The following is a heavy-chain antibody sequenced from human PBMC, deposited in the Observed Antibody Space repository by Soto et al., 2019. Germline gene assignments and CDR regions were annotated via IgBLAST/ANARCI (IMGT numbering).Heavy chain of an antibody. CDR2: INHSGST. J-gene: IGHJ5*02. D-gene: IGHD3-3*01. V-gene: IGHV4-34*01. CDR3: ASRRITIFGVVPVGFDP. Sequence: SETLSLTCAVYGGSFSVYYWSWIRHPPGKGLEWIVEINHSGSTNYNPSLKSRVTISVDTSKNQFSLKLSSVTAADTAVYYCASRRITIFGVVPVGFDPWGQGTLVTVSS. CDR1: GGSFSVYY.